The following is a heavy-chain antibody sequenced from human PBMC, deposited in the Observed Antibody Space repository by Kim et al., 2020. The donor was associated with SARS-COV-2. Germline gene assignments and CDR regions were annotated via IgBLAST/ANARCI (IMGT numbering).Heavy chain of an antibody. Sequence: GESLKISCKGSGYSFTSYWISWVRQMPGKGLEWMGIIYPGDSDTRYNPSFQGQVTISDDKSVSTAYLQWSSLKASDTAMYYCARHRSSSYRSNDAFDIWGQGTMVTVSS. CDR3: ARHRSSSYRSNDAFDI. J-gene: IGHJ3*02. CDR2: IYPGDSDT. V-gene: IGHV5-51*01. D-gene: IGHD6-13*01. CDR1: GYSFTSYW.